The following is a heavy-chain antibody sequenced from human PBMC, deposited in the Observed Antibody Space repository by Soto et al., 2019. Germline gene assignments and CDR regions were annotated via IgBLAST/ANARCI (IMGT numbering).Heavy chain of an antibody. CDR1: GGTFSSYA. CDR2: IIPIFGTA. V-gene: IGHV1-69*06. D-gene: IGHD2-15*01. Sequence: SVKSSSKASGGTFSSYAISWVRQVPGQGLEWMGGIIPIFGTANYAQKFQGRVTITADKSTSTAYMELSSLRSEDTAVYYCAREINDYFRGGSCPPSCGKGTPGTLAS. J-gene: IGHJ4*02. CDR3: AREINDYFRGGSCPPS.